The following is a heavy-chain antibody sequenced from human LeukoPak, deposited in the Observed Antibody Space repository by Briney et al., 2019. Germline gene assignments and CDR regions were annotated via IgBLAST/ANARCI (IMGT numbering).Heavy chain of an antibody. Sequence: PSETLSLTCAVSGGSISSGGYSWSWIRQPPGKGLEWIGYIYYSGSTYYNPSLKSRVTISVDTSKNQFSLKLSSVTAADTAVYYCARGKNTYYYYMDVWGKGTTVTVSS. CDR3: ARGKNTYYYYMDV. J-gene: IGHJ6*03. V-gene: IGHV4-30-4*07. CDR2: IYYSGST. CDR1: GGSISSGGYS.